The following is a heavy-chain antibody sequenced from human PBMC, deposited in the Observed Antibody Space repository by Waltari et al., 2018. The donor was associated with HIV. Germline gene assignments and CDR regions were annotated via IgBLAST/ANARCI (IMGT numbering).Heavy chain of an antibody. CDR1: GFTFSSSW. D-gene: IGHD6-13*01. CDR3: ARRQQLTD. Sequence: EVRLVESGGGLVQPGGSLRLSCAASGFTFSSSWMTWVRQAPGKGQEWLSNIKEDESEIHYVESVKGRFTISRYNAKNALYLQMNSLRAEDTAVYYCARRQQLTDWGQGTLVTVSS. V-gene: IGHV3-7*01. J-gene: IGHJ4*02. CDR2: IKEDESEI.